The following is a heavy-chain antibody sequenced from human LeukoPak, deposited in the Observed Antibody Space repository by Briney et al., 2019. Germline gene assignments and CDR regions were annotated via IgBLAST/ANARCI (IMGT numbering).Heavy chain of an antibody. CDR1: GFTFSSYG. CDR3: ARGDPDISFGVAGEAFDI. V-gene: IGHV3-30*02. Sequence: GGSLRLSCAAPGFTFSSYGMHWVRQARGKGLGWVAFIRDDGSNEYYADSVKGRFTISRDNSKNTLYLQMNSLRAEDTAVYYCARGDPDISFGVAGEAFDIWGQGTMVTVSS. D-gene: IGHD3-3*01. J-gene: IGHJ3*02. CDR2: IRDDGSNE.